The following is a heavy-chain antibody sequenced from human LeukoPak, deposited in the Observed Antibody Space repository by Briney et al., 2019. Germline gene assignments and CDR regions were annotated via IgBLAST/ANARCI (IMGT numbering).Heavy chain of an antibody. D-gene: IGHD3-10*01. CDR2: VIHTGRT. CDR1: GGSISSSSYY. V-gene: IGHV4-39*01. Sequence: SETLSLTCTVSGGSISSSSYYWAWIRQPPGKGLEWIGEVIHTGRTNYNPSLKSQVSISIDTSSHQFSLKLSSVTAADTAVYYCARHGMSRVRGRGATVDAFDIWGQGTMVTVSS. J-gene: IGHJ3*02. CDR3: ARHGMSRVRGRGATVDAFDI.